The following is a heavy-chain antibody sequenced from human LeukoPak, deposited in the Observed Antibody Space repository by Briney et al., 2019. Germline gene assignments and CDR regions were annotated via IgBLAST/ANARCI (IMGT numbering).Heavy chain of an antibody. J-gene: IGHJ2*01. CDR1: GGSISSYY. CDR2: TYHSGTT. CDR3: ARHGVTRWYFEL. V-gene: IGHV4-59*08. D-gene: IGHD2-8*01. Sequence: PSETLSLTCTVSGGSISSYYWSWIRQPPGKGLEWIGYTYHSGTTNYDSSLKSRVTMSLDTSRSQLSLNLTSVTAADTAVYYCARHGVTRWYFELWGRGTLVTVSS.